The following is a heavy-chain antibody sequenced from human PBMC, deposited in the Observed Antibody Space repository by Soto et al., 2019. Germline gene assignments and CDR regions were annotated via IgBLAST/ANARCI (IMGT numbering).Heavy chain of an antibody. J-gene: IGHJ4*02. CDR3: ARGFARWQFYFDY. Sequence: QVQLQESGPGLVKPSQTLSLTCTVSGGSISSATYYWSWNRQHPGKGLEWIGYIYYSGSTYYNPSLKSRVTMSVDTSKNQFSLKLSSVTAADTAVYYCARGFARWQFYFDYWGQGTLVTVSS. CDR1: GGSISSATYY. V-gene: IGHV4-31*03. CDR2: IYYSGST. D-gene: IGHD4-17*01.